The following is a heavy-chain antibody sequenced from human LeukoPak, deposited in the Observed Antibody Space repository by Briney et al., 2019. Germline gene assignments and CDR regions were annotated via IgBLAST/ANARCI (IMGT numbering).Heavy chain of an antibody. Sequence: GGSLRLSCAASGFTFSSYWMTWVRQAPGKGLEWVANIKLDGSEKYYVDSVKGRLTISRDNAKSSLCLQMNSLRAEDTAVYYCARAPIGRAYAFDIWGQGTMVTVSS. V-gene: IGHV3-7*01. CDR2: IKLDGSEK. J-gene: IGHJ3*02. CDR3: ARAPIGRAYAFDI. CDR1: GFTFSSYW. D-gene: IGHD1-26*01.